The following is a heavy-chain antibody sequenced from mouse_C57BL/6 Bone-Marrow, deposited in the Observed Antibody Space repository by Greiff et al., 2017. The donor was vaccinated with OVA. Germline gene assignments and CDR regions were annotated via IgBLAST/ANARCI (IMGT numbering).Heavy chain of an antibody. V-gene: IGHV7-3*01. Sequence: EVKLMESGGGLVQPGGSLSLSCAASGFTFTDYYMSWVRQPPGKALEWLGFIRNKANGYTTEYSASVKGRFTISRDNSQSILYLQMNALRAEDSATYYCARYDYDDFAYWGQGTLVTVSA. J-gene: IGHJ3*01. CDR2: IRNKANGYTT. CDR3: ARYDYDDFAY. CDR1: GFTFTDYY. D-gene: IGHD2-4*01.